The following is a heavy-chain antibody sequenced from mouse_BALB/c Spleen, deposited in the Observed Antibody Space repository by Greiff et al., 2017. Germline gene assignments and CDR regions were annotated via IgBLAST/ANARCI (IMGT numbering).Heavy chain of an antibody. V-gene: IGHV5-6*01. Sequence: EVQVVESGGDLVKPGGSLKLSCAASGFTFSSYGMSWVRQTPDKRLEWVATISSGGSYTYYPDSVKGRITISRDNAKNTLYLQMSSLKSEDTAMYYCARHVNDNYRRYAMDYWGQGTSVTVSS. J-gene: IGHJ4*01. D-gene: IGHD2-1*01. CDR2: ISSGGSYT. CDR1: GFTFSSYG. CDR3: ARHVNDNYRRYAMDY.